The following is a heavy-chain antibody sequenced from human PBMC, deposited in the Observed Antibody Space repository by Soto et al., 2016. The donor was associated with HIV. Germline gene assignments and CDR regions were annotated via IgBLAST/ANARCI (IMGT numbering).Heavy chain of an antibody. CDR2: IYTSGST. D-gene: IGHD3-3*01. J-gene: IGHJ4*02. CDR1: GGSISSGSYY. CDR3: AREHDFWSGYYYFDY. V-gene: IGHV4-61*02. Sequence: VQLQESGPGLVKPSQTLSLTCTVSGGSISSGSYYWSWIRQPAGKGLEWIGRIYTSGSTNYNPSLKSRVTISVDTSKNQFSLKLSSVTAADTAVYYCAREHDFWSGYYYFDYWGQGTLVTVSS.